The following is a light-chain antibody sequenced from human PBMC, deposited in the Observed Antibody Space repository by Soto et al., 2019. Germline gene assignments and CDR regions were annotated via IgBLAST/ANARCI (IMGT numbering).Light chain of an antibody. CDR1: RGISSW. Sequence: DIQMTQSPSSVSASVGDRVTISCRASRGISSWLAWYQQKPGKAPKLLIYAASNLQSGVPSRFIGSGSWTDFTLTISSLQPEDFATYYCQQANSFTVTFGQGTKLEIK. CDR2: AAS. J-gene: IGKJ2*01. V-gene: IGKV1-12*01. CDR3: QQANSFTVT.